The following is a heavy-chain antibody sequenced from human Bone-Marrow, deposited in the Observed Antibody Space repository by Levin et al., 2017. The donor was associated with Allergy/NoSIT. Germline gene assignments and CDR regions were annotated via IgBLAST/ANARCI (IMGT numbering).Heavy chain of an antibody. V-gene: IGHV3-30*03. CDR1: GFT. D-gene: IGHD3-22*01. CDR2: ISDGGTET. CDR3: ASDHFYNHTYYFYAFAS. Sequence: QPGGSLRLSCRGSGFTPWIRQAAGKGFEWLAHISDGGTETRYADFVRGRFTISTDNSKNTLYLEMKSLRRDDTAVYYCASDHFYNHTYYFYAFASWGPGAPVTVS. J-gene: IGHJ4*02.